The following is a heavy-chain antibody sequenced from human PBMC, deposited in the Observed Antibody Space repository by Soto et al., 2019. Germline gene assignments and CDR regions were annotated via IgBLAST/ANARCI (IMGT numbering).Heavy chain of an antibody. CDR3: ARHTSSWYSVDY. J-gene: IGHJ4*02. V-gene: IGHV5-10-1*01. CDR2: IDPSDSYT. Sequence: GESLKISCKGSGYSFTSYWISWVRQMPGKGLEWMGRIDPSDSYTNYSPSFQGHVTISADKSISTAYLQWSSLKASDTAMYYCARHTSSWYSVDYWGQGTLVTVS. D-gene: IGHD6-13*01. CDR1: GYSFTSYW.